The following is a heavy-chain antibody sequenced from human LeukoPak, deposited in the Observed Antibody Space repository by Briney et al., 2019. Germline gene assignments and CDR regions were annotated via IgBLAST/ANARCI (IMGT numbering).Heavy chain of an antibody. D-gene: IGHD2-15*01. CDR3: VRGYCSGSSCFPAWFDP. CDR1: GFTVSSNY. V-gene: IGHV3-53*01. J-gene: IGHJ5*02. CDR2: IYGGGNI. Sequence: GGSLRLSRAASGFTVSSNYMSWVRQAPGKGLEWVSIIYGGGNIYYADSVKGRFTISRDNSKNTLYLQMNSLRAEDTAVYYCVRGYCSGSSCFPAWFDPWGQGTLVTVSS.